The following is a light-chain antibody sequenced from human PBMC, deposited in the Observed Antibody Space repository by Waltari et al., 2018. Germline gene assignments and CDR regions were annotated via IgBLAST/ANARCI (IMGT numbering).Light chain of an antibody. CDR1: SSDVVGYNY. CDR2: VVN. CDR3: WSFSGIYTHV. J-gene: IGLJ1*01. Sequence: QSALTRPRSVSGSPGQSVSISCTGTSSDVVGYNYVSGYQQHPGKAPKLMIYVVNKRPSGVPDRFSGSKSGNTASLTISGLQAEDEADYYCWSFSGIYTHVFGTGTKVSVL. V-gene: IGLV2-11*01.